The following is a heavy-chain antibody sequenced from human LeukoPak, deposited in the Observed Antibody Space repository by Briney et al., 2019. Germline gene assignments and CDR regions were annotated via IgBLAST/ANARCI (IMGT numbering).Heavy chain of an antibody. CDR3: AEVDRTIGRGFDY. D-gene: IGHD2-15*01. CDR2: IYYSGST. CDR1: GGSISSGDSY. V-gene: IGHV4-30-4*01. J-gene: IGHJ4*02. Sequence: PSQTLSLTCTVSGGSISSGDSYWSWIRQPPGKGLEWIGYIYYSGSTYYNPSLKSRVTISVDTSKNQFSLRLSSVTAADTAVYYCAEVDRTIGRGFDYWGQGTLVTVSS.